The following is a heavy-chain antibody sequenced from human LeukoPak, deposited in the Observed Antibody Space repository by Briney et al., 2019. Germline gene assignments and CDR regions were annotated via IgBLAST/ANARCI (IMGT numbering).Heavy chain of an antibody. CDR3: ARDCCGEWYYFDS. CDR1: GFTFSSYW. V-gene: IGHV3-74*01. D-gene: IGHD3-10*01. J-gene: IGHJ4*02. CDR2: IKSDGSST. Sequence: GGSLRLSCAASGFTFSSYWMHWVRRAPGKGLVWVSHIKSDGSSTSYADSVKGRFTISRDNSKNTLYLQMNSLRVEDTAVYYCARDCCGEWYYFDSWGQGTLVTVSS.